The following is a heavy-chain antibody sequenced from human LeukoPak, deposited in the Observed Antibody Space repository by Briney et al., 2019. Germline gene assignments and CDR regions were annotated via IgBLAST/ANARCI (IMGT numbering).Heavy chain of an antibody. CDR3: ARKRVHHDAFDI. Sequence: SQTLSLTCTVSGGSISSGGYYCSWISQHPRNGLEWIGYIYYSGSTYYNPSLKSRVTISVDTSKNQFSLKLSSVTAADTAVYYCARKRVHHDAFDIWGQGTMVTVSS. CDR1: GGSISSGGYY. CDR2: IYYSGST. V-gene: IGHV4-31*03. J-gene: IGHJ3*02.